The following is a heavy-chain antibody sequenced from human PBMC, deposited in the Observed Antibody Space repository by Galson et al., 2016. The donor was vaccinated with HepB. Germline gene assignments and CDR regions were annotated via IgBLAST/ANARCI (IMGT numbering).Heavy chain of an antibody. V-gene: IGHV1-2*06. Sequence: SVKVSCKASGYTFTDYYFIYWVRQAPGQGLEWIGRINPNTGDTNYAQKFQGRVTMTRDTSISTAYMDLTRLTDEDTAVYYCARDKGEAGGQHYFYMDVWGKGTTVTVSS. CDR2: INPNTGDT. CDR1: GYTFTDYYF. CDR3: ARDKGEAGGQHYFYMDV. D-gene: IGHD2-8*02. J-gene: IGHJ6*03.